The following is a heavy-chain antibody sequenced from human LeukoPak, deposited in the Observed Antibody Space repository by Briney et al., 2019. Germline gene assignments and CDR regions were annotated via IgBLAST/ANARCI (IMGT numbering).Heavy chain of an antibody. CDR2: IWYDGSNK. CDR3: ARDSGGWYYFDY. J-gene: IGHJ4*02. V-gene: IGHV3-33*01. Sequence: GGSLRLSSAASGFTFSSYGMHWVRQAPGKGLEWVAVIWYDGSNKYYADSVKGRFTISRDNSKNTLYLQMNSLRAEDTAVYYCARDSGGWYYFDYWGQGTLVTVSS. CDR1: GFTFSSYG. D-gene: IGHD6-19*01.